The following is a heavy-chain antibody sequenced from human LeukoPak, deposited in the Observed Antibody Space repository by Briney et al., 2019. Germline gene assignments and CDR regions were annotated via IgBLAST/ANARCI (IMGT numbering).Heavy chain of an antibody. CDR2: IYYSGST. D-gene: IGHD1-26*01. CDR3: ARGGEWELLNAFDL. CDR1: SGSISSYY. Sequence: SETLSLTCTVSSGSISSYYWRWIRQPPGKGLEWIGYIYYSGSTNYNPSLKSRVTISVDTSKNQFSLKLSSVTAADTAVYYCARGGEWELLNAFDLWGQGTMVTVSS. V-gene: IGHV4-59*01. J-gene: IGHJ3*01.